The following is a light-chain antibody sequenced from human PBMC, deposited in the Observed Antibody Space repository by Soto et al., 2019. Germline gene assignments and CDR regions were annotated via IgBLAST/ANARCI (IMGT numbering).Light chain of an antibody. CDR3: QQYGGSPQRT. CDR1: QSVGNNY. V-gene: IGKV3-20*01. J-gene: IGKJ1*01. Sequence: EIVLTQFPGTLSLSPGERATLSCRASQSVGNNYLAWYQQKPGQAPRLLIYGTSTRATGIPDRFSGSGSGTDFTLTISRLEPEDFAVYYCQQYGGSPQRTFGQGTKVEIK. CDR2: GTS.